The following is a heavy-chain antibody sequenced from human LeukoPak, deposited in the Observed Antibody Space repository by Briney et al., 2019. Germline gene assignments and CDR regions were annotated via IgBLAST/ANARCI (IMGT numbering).Heavy chain of an antibody. V-gene: IGHV3-7*01. CDR3: ARGRSDPRYYGSGMGWFDP. J-gene: IGHJ5*02. CDR1: GFTFRNYW. CDR2: IKQDGSEK. D-gene: IGHD3-10*01. Sequence: GGSLRLSCAASGFTFRNYWMTWVRQVPGKGLKWVANIKQDGSEKYYVDSVKGRFTISRDNAKNSLFLQMNSLRAEGTAVYYCARGRSDPRYYGSGMGWFDPWGRGTLVTVSS.